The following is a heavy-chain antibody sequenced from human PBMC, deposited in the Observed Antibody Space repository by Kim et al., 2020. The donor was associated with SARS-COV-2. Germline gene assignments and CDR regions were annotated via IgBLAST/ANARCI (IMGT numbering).Heavy chain of an antibody. CDR1: GGSISSGGYY. Sequence: SETLSLTCTVSGGSISSGGYYWSWIRQHPGKGLEWIGYIYYSGSTYYNPSLKSRVTISVDTSKNQFSLKLSSVTAADTAVYYCARLPLRAPNWFDPWGQGTLVTVSS. J-gene: IGHJ5*02. CDR3: ARLPLRAPNWFDP. CDR2: IYYSGST. V-gene: IGHV4-31*03. D-gene: IGHD2-2*01.